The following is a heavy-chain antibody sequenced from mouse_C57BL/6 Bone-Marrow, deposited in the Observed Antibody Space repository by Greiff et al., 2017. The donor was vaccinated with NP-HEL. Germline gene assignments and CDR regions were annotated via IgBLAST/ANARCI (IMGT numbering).Heavy chain of an antibody. V-gene: IGHV1-87*01. J-gene: IGHJ1*03. Sequence: VHLVESGPELARPWASVKISCQAFYTFFRRVHFAIRDTNYWMQWVKQRPGQGLEWIGAFYAGNGDTSYHQKLKGKATLTADKSSSTAYMQLSGLTSEDSAVYYGAWTVVARWYFDDWGTGTTVTVSA. CDR2: GQGLEWIG. D-gene: IGHD1-1*01. CDR1: YTFFRRVH. CDR3: SEDSAVYYGAWTVVARWYFDD.